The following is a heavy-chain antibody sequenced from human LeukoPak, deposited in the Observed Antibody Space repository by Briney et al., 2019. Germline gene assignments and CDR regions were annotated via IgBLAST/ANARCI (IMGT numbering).Heavy chain of an antibody. D-gene: IGHD2-15*01. CDR1: TDSTNVYY. Sequence: KASETLSLTCSVSTDSTNVYYWSWIRQSPGKGLEWIGHIYHSGTTDYNPSLKSRVTIPIDMSKKEFSLKLTSVTVADTAMYFCVRLRWELLAPYFDRWGQGAFVIVSS. V-gene: IGHV4-59*01. CDR2: IYHSGTT. J-gene: IGHJ4*02. CDR3: VRLRWELLAPYFDR.